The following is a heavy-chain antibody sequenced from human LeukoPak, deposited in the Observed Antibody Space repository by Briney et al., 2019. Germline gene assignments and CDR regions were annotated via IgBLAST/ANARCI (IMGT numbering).Heavy chain of an antibody. V-gene: IGHV3-23*01. CDR1: GFTFSSYA. D-gene: IGHD3-10*01. CDR3: AKDRGWFGGSLANFDS. CDR2: IAGSGGSS. J-gene: IGHJ4*02. Sequence: RGGSLRLSCAASGFTFSSYAMSWVRQAPGKGLEWVSAIAGSGGSSYYADSVKGRFSISRDNSKNTLYVQMNSLRAEDTAVYYCAKDRGWFGGSLANFDSWGQGTLVTVSS.